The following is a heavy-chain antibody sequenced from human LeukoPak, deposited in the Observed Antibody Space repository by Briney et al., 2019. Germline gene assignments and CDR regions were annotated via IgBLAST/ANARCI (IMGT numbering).Heavy chain of an antibody. CDR3: AAPLRAGYMYGFQS. CDR1: GYTFISYS. V-gene: IGHV1-69*13. CDR2: IIPGFGAT. J-gene: IGHJ5*02. Sequence: ASVKVSCKASGYTFISYSMNWVRQAPGQGLEWMGGIIPGFGATDYADKFQGRVTITADEFTGTAYIDLTSLRSDDTAIYFCAAPLRAGYMYGFQSWGQGTLVTVSS. D-gene: IGHD5-18*01.